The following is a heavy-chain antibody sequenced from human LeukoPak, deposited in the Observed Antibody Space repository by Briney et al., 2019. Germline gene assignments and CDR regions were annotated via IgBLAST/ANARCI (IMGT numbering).Heavy chain of an antibody. D-gene: IGHD3-3*01. CDR1: GGSISGGGYY. J-gene: IGHJ3*02. Sequence: SETLSVTCTVSGGSISGGGYYWSWIRQPPGKGLEWIGYIYHSGSIYYNPSLKSRVTISVDRSKNQFSLKLSSVTAADTAVYYCARDVFITIFGVVYDAFDIWGQGTMVTVSS. CDR3: ARDVFITIFGVVYDAFDI. CDR2: IYHSGSI. V-gene: IGHV4-30-2*01.